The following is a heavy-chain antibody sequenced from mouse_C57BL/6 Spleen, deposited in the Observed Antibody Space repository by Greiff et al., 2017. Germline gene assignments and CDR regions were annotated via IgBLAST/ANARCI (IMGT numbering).Heavy chain of an antibody. D-gene: IGHD2-3*01. Sequence: EVQRVESEGGLVQPGSSMKLSCTASGFTFSDYYMAWVRQVPEKGLEWVANINYDGSSTYYLDSLKSRFIISRDNAKNILYLQMSSLKSEDTATYYCARDDDGRNWGYFDGWGTGTTVTVSS. J-gene: IGHJ1*03. CDR1: GFTFSDYY. CDR2: INYDGSST. CDR3: ARDDDGRNWGYFDG. V-gene: IGHV5-16*01.